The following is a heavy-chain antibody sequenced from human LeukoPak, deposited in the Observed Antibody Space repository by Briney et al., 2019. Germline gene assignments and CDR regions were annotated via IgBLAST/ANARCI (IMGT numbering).Heavy chain of an antibody. J-gene: IGHJ5*02. Sequence: SQTLSLTCAVSGGSLSSGGYSWGWIRQPPGKGLEWIGYIYYSGSTNYNPSLKSRVTISVDTSKNQFSLKLSSVTAADTAVYYCARRGFYCSSTSCSSAFDPWGQGTLVTVCS. CDR3: ARRGFYCSSTSCSSAFDP. CDR2: IYYSGST. V-gene: IGHV4-30-4*07. D-gene: IGHD2-2*01. CDR1: GGSLSSGGYS.